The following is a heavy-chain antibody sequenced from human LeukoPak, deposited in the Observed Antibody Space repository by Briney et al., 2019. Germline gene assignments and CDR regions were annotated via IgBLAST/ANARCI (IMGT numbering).Heavy chain of an antibody. CDR1: GFTFSSYS. CDR2: ISGSSTCI. V-gene: IGHV3-21*01. D-gene: IGHD3-22*01. CDR3: ARDHSSGRYFDF. Sequence: KSGGSLRLSCAASGFTFSSYSMSWVRQAPGKGLEWVSSISGSSTCIDYADSVKGRFTISRDNAKNALYLQMDSPRAEDTAVYYCARDHSSGRYFDFWGQGTLVTVSS. J-gene: IGHJ4*02.